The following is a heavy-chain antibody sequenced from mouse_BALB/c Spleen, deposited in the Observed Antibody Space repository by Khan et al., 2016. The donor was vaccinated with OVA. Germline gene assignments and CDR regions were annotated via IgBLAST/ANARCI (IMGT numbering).Heavy chain of an antibody. J-gene: IGHJ3*01. Sequence: EVQLVESGGDLVKPGGSLKLSCAASGFTFSTYDMSWVRQTPDKRLEWVATISSGGHYTYYPDSVQGRFTISRDNAKSTLYLQMSSLKSEDTAIYYCARLAYYYNSEGFAYWGQGTLVTVSA. D-gene: IGHD1-1*01. V-gene: IGHV5-6*01. CDR2: ISSGGHYT. CDR1: GFTFSTYD. CDR3: ARLAYYYNSEGFAY.